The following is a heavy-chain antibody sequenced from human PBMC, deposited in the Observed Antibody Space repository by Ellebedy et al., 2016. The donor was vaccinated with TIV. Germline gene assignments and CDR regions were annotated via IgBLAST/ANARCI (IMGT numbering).Heavy chain of an antibody. CDR3: ARLWTPSTGGYGY. CDR2: IKGDGST. V-gene: IGHV3-74*01. D-gene: IGHD5-12*01. Sequence: PGGSLRLSCAASGFTFSDYWMHWVRQAPGKGLVWVSLIKGDGSTSYADSVKSRFTISRDNTKNTVYLQMNSLRAEDTAVYYCARLWTPSTGGYGYWGQGTLLTVSS. CDR1: GFTFSDYW. J-gene: IGHJ4*02.